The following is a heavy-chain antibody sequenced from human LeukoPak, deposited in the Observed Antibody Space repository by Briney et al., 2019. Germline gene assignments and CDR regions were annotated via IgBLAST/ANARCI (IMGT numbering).Heavy chain of an antibody. Sequence: GGSLRLSCAASAFIVSSNYMRWVRQPPGRGLEWVSVIFSGGSTYSADSVKGRFTISRDNSKNTLYLQMNSLRAEDTAVYYCARLDRGGYYFDYWGQGTLVTVSS. CDR2: IFSGGST. CDR1: AFIVSSNY. J-gene: IGHJ4*02. D-gene: IGHD3-10*01. V-gene: IGHV3-53*01. CDR3: ARLDRGGYYFDY.